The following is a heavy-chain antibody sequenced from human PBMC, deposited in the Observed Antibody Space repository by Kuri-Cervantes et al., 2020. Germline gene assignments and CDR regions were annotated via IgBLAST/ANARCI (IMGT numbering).Heavy chain of an antibody. V-gene: IGHV1-69*13. J-gene: IGHJ5*02. CDR3: ARQELPCNGGSCYWFDP. Sequence: SVKISCKASGGTFSSYAISWVRQAPGQGLEWMGGIIPIFGTANYAQKFQGRVTITADESTSTAYMELSSLRSEDTAVYYCARQELPCNGGSCYWFDPWGQGTLVTVSS. D-gene: IGHD2-15*01. CDR1: GGTFSSYA. CDR2: IIPIFGTA.